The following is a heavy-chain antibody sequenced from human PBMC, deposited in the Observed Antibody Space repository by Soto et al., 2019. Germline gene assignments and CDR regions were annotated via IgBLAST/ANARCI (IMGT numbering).Heavy chain of an antibody. CDR2: IYYSGST. CDR3: ARAWFDWAESDNWFDP. J-gene: IGHJ5*02. V-gene: IGHV4-31*03. CDR1: GGSISSGGYY. D-gene: IGHD3-9*01. Sequence: SETLSLTCTVSGGSISSGGYYWSWIRQHPGKGLEWIGYIYYSGSTYYNPSLKSRVTISVDTSKNQFSLKLSSVTAADTAVYYCARAWFDWAESDNWFDPWGQGTLVTV.